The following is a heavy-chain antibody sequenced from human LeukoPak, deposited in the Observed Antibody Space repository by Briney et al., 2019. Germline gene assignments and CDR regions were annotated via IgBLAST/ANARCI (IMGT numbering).Heavy chain of an antibody. Sequence: ASVKVSCKASGYTFTGYYMHWVRQAPGQGLEWMGWINPNSGGTNYAQKFQGRVTMTRDTSISTAYMELSRLRSDDTAVYYCARDARDYYDSSGYHTWGQGTLVTVSS. CDR1: GYTFTGYY. D-gene: IGHD3-22*01. V-gene: IGHV1-2*02. CDR3: ARDARDYYDSSGYHT. J-gene: IGHJ5*02. CDR2: INPNSGGT.